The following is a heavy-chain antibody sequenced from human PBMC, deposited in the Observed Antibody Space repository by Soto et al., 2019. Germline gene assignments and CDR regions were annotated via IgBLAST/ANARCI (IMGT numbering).Heavy chain of an antibody. V-gene: IGHV1-2*04. Sequence: QVHLVQSGAEVKKPGGSVRVSCKASGYSFTANSMHWVRQAPGEGLEWMGWINPNNGGTNYARKFQGWVTMSGDTSISPAYLDLTRLKSDDTALYYCAMQRSGVVYWGQGTLVTVSS. CDR3: AMQRSGVVY. D-gene: IGHD6-25*01. CDR2: INPNNGGT. J-gene: IGHJ4*02. CDR1: GYSFTANS.